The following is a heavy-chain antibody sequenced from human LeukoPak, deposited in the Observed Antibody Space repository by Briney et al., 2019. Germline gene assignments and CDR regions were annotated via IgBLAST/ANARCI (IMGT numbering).Heavy chain of an antibody. CDR3: AKGGGYEAQYYYYYLDV. CDR2: INSDGSST. J-gene: IGHJ6*03. D-gene: IGHD5-12*01. Sequence: GGSLGLSCAASGFTFSSYWMHWVRQAPGKGLVWVSRINSDGSSTSYADSVKGRFTISRDNAKNTLYLQMKSLRAEDTAVYYCAKGGGYEAQYYYYYLDVWGKGTTVTISS. V-gene: IGHV3-74*01. CDR1: GFTFSSYW.